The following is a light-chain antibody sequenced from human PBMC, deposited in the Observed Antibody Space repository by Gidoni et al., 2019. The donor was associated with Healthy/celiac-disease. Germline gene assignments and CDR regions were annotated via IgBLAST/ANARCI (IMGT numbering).Light chain of an antibody. V-gene: IGLV2-11*01. J-gene: IGLJ2*01. CDR2: DVV. Sequence: QSALTQPRPVTGSPGKSVTISCTGTSSDVVGYNYVSWYQQHPGKDPKLMIYDVVKRPSGVPDRFSCSKSGNTASLTISGLQAEDEADYYCCTYASSYTFPVFGGGTKLTVL. CDR1: SSDVVGYNY. CDR3: CTYASSYTFPV.